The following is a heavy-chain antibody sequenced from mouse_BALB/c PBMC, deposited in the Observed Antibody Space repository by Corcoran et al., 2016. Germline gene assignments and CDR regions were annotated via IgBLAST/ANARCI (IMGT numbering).Heavy chain of an antibody. CDR1: GYSFTGYY. CDR3: ARHGNPFWSYDV. D-gene: IGHD2-1*01. V-gene: IGHV1S34*01. CDR2: ISCYNGAT. Sequence: LVKTGASVQISCEASGYSFTGYYMHWVKQSHGESLEWIGYISCYNGATSYNQKFKGKATFTVDTSSSPAYMQFNSLTSEDSAVYDCARHGNPFWSYDVCGAGTTFTVSS. J-gene: IGHJ1*01.